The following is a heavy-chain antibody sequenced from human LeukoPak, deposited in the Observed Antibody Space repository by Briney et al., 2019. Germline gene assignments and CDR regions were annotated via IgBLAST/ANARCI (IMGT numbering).Heavy chain of an antibody. CDR1: GFAFNTYS. J-gene: IGHJ4*02. CDR2: IFSSSIYI. D-gene: IGHD3-9*01. CDR3: ASGTIYDILTGPLDH. Sequence: GESLRLSCAASGFAFNTYSMNWVRQAPGKGLEWVSFIFSSSIYIYYADSVKGRFTISRHNAKNSLYLQMNSLRVEDTAVYYCASGTIYDILTGPLDHWGQGTLVTVSS. V-gene: IGHV3-21*01.